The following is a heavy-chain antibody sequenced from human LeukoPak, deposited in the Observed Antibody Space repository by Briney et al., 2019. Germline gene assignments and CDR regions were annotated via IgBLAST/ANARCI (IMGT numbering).Heavy chain of an antibody. V-gene: IGHV3-30*02. CDR2: IRSDGSNK. J-gene: IGHJ6*03. D-gene: IGHD2-15*01. CDR1: GFSFSSYG. Sequence: GGTLRLSCAGSGFSFSSYGMHWVRQAPGKGLEWMAFIRSDGSNKYYADSVKGRFTISRDNYKNTLYLKMNSLRAEDTAVYYCARGGRKSRGVDIVRKKETGYYYYMDVWGKGTTVTVSS. CDR3: ARGGRKSRGVDIVRKKETGYYYYMDV.